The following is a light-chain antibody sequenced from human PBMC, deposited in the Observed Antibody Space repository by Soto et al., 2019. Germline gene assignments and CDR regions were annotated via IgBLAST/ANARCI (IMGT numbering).Light chain of an antibody. CDR2: DVS. CDR3: SSYSSSSTLVV. J-gene: IGLJ3*02. Sequence: QSVLTQPASVSGSPGQSITISCTGTSSDVGGYDYVSWYQHLPGKAPKLMICDVSNRPSGVSNRFCGSKSGNTASLTISGLQAEDEDNYYCSSYSSSSTLVVFGGGTQLTVL. CDR1: SSDVGGYDY. V-gene: IGLV2-14*03.